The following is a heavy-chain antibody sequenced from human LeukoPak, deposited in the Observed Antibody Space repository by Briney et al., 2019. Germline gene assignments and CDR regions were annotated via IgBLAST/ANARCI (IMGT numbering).Heavy chain of an antibody. CDR1: GGSFRDYY. D-gene: IGHD3-22*01. V-gene: IGHV4-34*01. Sequence: SETLSLTCAVYGGSFRDYYWSWIHQPPGKGLEWIGEINHSGSTNYNPTLKSRVTISLDTSKNQFSRKLTSVTAADTAVYYCAKAPYLSSGSWGQGILVAVSS. CDR2: INHSGST. J-gene: IGHJ3*01. CDR3: AKAPYLSSGS.